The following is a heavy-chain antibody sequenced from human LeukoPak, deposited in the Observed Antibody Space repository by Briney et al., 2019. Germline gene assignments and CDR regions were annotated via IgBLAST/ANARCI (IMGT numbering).Heavy chain of an antibody. CDR2: IKQDGSEK. D-gene: IGHD2-21*02. Sequence: PGGSLRLSCAASGFTFSSYWMSWVRQAPGKGLEWVANIKQDGSEKYYVDSVEGRFTISRDNAKNSLYLQMNSLRAEDTAVYYCVRDTDYCGGDCYSDYWGQGTLVTVSS. J-gene: IGHJ4*02. V-gene: IGHV3-7*01. CDR1: GFTFSSYW. CDR3: VRDTDYCGGDCYSDY.